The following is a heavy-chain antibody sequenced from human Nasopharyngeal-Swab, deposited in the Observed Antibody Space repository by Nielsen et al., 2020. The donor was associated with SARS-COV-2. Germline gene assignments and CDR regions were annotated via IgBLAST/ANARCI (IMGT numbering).Heavy chain of an antibody. CDR3: ARGADSAIPWFFYFDY. D-gene: IGHD2-21*02. V-gene: IGHV3-33*08. J-gene: IGHJ4*02. CDR1: GFNFNSYG. CDR2: IWYDGSNK. Sequence: GESLKISCEASGFNFNSYGMHWVRQAPGKGLEWVAVIWYDGSNKYYADSVKGRFTISRDNSKNTLYLQMNSLRAEDTAVYYCARGADSAIPWFFYFDYWGQGTLVTVSS.